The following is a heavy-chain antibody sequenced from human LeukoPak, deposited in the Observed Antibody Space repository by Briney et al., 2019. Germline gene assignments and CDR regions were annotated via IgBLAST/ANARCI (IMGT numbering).Heavy chain of an antibody. D-gene: IGHD2-2*01. V-gene: IGHV4-59*12. CDR1: GGSISSYY. CDR2: IYYSGST. CDR3: AREGSSTSCYDF. J-gene: IGHJ4*02. Sequence: PSETLSLTCTVSGGSISSYYWSWIRQPPGKGLEWIGYIYYSGSTNYNPSLKSRVTISVDTPKNQFSLKLSSVTPEDTAVYYCAREGSSTSCYDFWGQGTLVTVSS.